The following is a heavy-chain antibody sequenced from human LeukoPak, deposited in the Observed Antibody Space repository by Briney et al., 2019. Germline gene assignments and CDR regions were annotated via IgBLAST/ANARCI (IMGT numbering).Heavy chain of an antibody. CDR2: INPNSGGT. D-gene: IGHD6-13*01. Sequence: ASVKVSCKASGYTFTGYYMHWVRQAPGQGLEWMGWINPNSGGTNYAQKFQGRVTMTRDTSISTAYMELSRLRSDDTAVYYCARALSIAAAGTVGYWGQGTLVTVSS. J-gene: IGHJ4*02. V-gene: IGHV1-2*02. CDR1: GYTFTGYY. CDR3: ARALSIAAAGTVGY.